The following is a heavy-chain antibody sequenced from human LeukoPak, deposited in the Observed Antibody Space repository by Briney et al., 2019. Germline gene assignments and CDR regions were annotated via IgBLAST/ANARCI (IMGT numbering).Heavy chain of an antibody. CDR1: GGSFSGYY. V-gene: IGHV4-34*01. CDR3: ARDGIVGASRDYYYGMDV. Sequence: SETLFLTCAVYGGSFSGYYWSWIRQPPGKGLEWIGEINHSGSTNYNPSLKSRVTMSVDTSKNQFSLKLSSVTAADTAVYYCARDGIVGASRDYYYGMDVWGQGTTVTVSS. CDR2: INHSGST. D-gene: IGHD1-26*01. J-gene: IGHJ6*02.